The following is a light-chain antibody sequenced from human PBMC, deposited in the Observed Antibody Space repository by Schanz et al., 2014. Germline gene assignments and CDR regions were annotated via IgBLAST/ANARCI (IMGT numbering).Light chain of an antibody. J-gene: IGKJ2*01. Sequence: DVQMTQSPSTLSASVGDRVTITCRASQSIGTWLAWYQQKPGKVPKLLIYDGSTLESGVSSRFSGSGSGTEFTLTISSLQPDDFATYYCQQYNSYSYTFGQGTKLEIK. CDR2: DGS. CDR1: QSIGTW. CDR3: QQYNSYSYT. V-gene: IGKV1-5*01.